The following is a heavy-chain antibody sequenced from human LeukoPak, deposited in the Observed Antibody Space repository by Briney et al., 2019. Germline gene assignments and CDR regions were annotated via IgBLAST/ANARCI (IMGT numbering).Heavy chain of an antibody. CDR2: INYSGSA. V-gene: IGHV4-59*08. CDR3: ARHNYDDYVFDI. J-gene: IGHJ3*02. D-gene: IGHD4-17*01. Sequence: KPSETLCLTCAVSGGSLSSYYFSWIRQSPGKGLEWIAYINYSGSASYNPSLKSRVTMSVDTSTQFSLSLSSVTAADTAVYYCARHNYDDYVFDIWGQGTKVTVSS. CDR1: GGSLSSYY.